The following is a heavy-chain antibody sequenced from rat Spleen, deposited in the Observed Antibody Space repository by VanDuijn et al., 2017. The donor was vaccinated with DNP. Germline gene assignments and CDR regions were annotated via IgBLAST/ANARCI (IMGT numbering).Heavy chain of an antibody. CDR3: SRWYYSTIPFAY. V-gene: IGHV5-25*01. Sequence: EVQLVESGGGLVQPGRSMKLSCVASGFTFSHYYMAWVRQAPRKGLEWVASISNGGGNTYYRDSVKGRFTISRDNAQNTLYLQMSKLGSEDTAIYYCSRWYYSTIPFAYWGQGTLVTVSS. J-gene: IGHJ3*01. D-gene: IGHD1-2*01. CDR1: GFTFSHYY. CDR2: ISNGGGNT.